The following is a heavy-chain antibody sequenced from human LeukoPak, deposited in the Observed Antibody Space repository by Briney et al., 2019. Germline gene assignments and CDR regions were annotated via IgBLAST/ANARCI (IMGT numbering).Heavy chain of an antibody. V-gene: IGHV1-18*01. CDR3: ARGGHPGIAARR. D-gene: IGHD6-6*01. Sequence: ASVKVSCKASGYTFTSYGISWVRQAPGQGLEWMGWISAYNGNTNYAQKLQGRVTMTRNTSISTAYMELSSLRSEDTAVYYCARGGHPGIAARRWGQGTLVTVSS. J-gene: IGHJ4*02. CDR1: GYTFTSYG. CDR2: ISAYNGNT.